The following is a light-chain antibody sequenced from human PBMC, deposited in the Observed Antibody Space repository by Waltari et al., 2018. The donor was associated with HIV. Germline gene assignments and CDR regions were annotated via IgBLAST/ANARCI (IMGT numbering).Light chain of an antibody. Sequence: DIQITQAPSTLSASVGDRVTITCRASQNISTSWTWYQQKPGKAPNLHIYKASNLESGVSSRFSGRGSGTEFTLTISSLQPDDFATYYCQQYNTYSQIFGQGTKLEIK. V-gene: IGKV1-5*03. CDR1: QNISTS. CDR3: QQYNTYSQI. CDR2: KAS. J-gene: IGKJ2*01.